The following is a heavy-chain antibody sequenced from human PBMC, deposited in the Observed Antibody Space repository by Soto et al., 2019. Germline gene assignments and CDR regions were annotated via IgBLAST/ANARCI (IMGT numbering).Heavy chain of an antibody. CDR3: AKCRVPIRVWNYNDY. Sequence: GGSLRLSCAASGFTFSDYAMSWVRQAPGKGLEWVSGISGSGGITYYADSVKGRFTISRDNSKNTLYLQMNSLRAEDTAVYYCAKCRVPIRVWNYNDYWGQGALVTVSS. CDR2: ISGSGGIT. V-gene: IGHV3-23*01. D-gene: IGHD5-18*01. J-gene: IGHJ4*02. CDR1: GFTFSDYA.